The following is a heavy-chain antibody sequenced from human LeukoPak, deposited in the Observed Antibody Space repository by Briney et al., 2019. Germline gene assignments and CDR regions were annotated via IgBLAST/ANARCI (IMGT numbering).Heavy chain of an antibody. J-gene: IGHJ4*02. CDR2: IYYSGST. V-gene: IGHV4-31*03. Sequence: SQTLSLTCTVSGGSISSGGYSWSLISQHPGKGLEWIGYIYYSGSTYYNPSLKSRVTISVDTSKNQFSLKLSSVTAADTAVYYCARDYGDIIDYWGQGTLVTVSS. CDR1: GGSISSGGYS. CDR3: ARDYGDIIDY. D-gene: IGHD4-17*01.